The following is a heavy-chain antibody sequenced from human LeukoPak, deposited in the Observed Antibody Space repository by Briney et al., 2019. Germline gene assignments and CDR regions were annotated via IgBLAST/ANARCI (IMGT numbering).Heavy chain of an antibody. Sequence: SETLSLTCTVSSVSISSYYWSWIRQPPGKGLEWIGYIYYSGSTNYNYNPSLKSRVTISVDTSKNQVSLRLSSVTAADTAVYYCARIQTAGNWFDPWGQGTLVTVSS. J-gene: IGHJ5*02. V-gene: IGHV4-59*01. CDR2: IYYSGSTNY. CDR1: SVSISSYY. CDR3: ARIQTAGNWFDP.